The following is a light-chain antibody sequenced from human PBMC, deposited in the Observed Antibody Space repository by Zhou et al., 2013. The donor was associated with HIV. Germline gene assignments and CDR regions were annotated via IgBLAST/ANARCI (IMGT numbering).Light chain of an antibody. CDR1: QSVSSSY. Sequence: EIVLTQSPGTLSLSPGERATLSCRASQSVSSSYLAWYQQKPGQAPRLLIYGASSRATGIPDRFSGSGSGTDFTLTISRLEPEDFAVSYCQQYGSSPETFGQGTKVEI. CDR2: GAS. CDR3: QQYGSSPET. J-gene: IGKJ1*01. V-gene: IGKV3-20*01.